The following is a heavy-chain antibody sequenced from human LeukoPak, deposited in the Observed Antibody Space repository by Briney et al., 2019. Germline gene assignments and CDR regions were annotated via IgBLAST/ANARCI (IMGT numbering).Heavy chain of an antibody. D-gene: IGHD3-9*01. V-gene: IGHV3-23*01. CDR2: ITATSGTT. Sequence: GGSLRLSCAASGFTFSSYEMNWVRQAPGKGLEWVSAITATSGTTDYADSVRGRFTISRDNSKDALYLQMNSLRAEDTAVYYCARSTADALLTGWGQGTLVTVSS. CDR3: ARSTADALLTG. J-gene: IGHJ4*02. CDR1: GFTFSSYE.